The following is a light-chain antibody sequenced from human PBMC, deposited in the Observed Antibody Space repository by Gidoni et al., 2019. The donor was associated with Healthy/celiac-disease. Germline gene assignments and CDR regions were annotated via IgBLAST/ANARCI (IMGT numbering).Light chain of an antibody. J-gene: IGKJ3*01. Sequence: IVLTQSPAILSLSPGERATLSCRASQSVSSYLAWYQQKPGQAPRLLIYDASNRATGIPVSFSGSGSGTDFTLTISSLEPEDFAVYYCQQRSNWPPGTFGPGTKVDIK. V-gene: IGKV3-11*01. CDR2: DAS. CDR3: QQRSNWPPGT. CDR1: QSVSSY.